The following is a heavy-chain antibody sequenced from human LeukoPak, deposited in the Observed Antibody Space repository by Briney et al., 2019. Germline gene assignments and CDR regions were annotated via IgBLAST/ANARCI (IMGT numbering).Heavy chain of an antibody. Sequence: KPSETPSLTRAVYGGSFSGYYWSRIRQPPGKGVDWIGEINHSGSTNYNPSLKSRVTISVDTSKNQFSLKLSSVTAADTAVYYCARGEQLVAVFDYWGQGTLVTVSS. CDR3: ARGEQLVAVFDY. V-gene: IGHV4-34*01. D-gene: IGHD6-6*01. J-gene: IGHJ4*02. CDR2: INHSGST. CDR1: GGSFSGYY.